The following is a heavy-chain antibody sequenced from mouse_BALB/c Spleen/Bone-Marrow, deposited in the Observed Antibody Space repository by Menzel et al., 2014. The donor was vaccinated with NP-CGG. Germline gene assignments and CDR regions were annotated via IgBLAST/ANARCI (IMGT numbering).Heavy chain of an antibody. CDR3: ARRDYGPAWFTY. J-gene: IGHJ3*01. CDR2: INPNNGAT. V-gene: IGHV1-26*01. CDR1: GYTFTEST. D-gene: IGHD1-1*01. Sequence: VQLKDSGPELVKPGASVKISCETSGYTFTESTINWVKQSHGKSLEWIGGINPNNGATGYNQKFKGKATLTVDKSSSTAYLELRSLTSDDSAVHYCARRDYGPAWFTYWGQGTLVTVSA.